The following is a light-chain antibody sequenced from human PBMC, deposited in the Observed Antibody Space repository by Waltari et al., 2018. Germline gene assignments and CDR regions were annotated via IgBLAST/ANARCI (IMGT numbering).Light chain of an antibody. Sequence: DIVMTQSPDSLAVSLGERATINCKSSQSLLYSSNNKNYLAWYQQKLGQTPKLLFYWASTRESGVPDRCSGSVSGTDFTLTISSLQAEDVAVYYCQQYYGTPPYTFGQGTKLEIK. V-gene: IGKV4-1*01. CDR2: WAS. CDR3: QQYYGTPPYT. CDR1: QSLLYSSNNKNY. J-gene: IGKJ2*01.